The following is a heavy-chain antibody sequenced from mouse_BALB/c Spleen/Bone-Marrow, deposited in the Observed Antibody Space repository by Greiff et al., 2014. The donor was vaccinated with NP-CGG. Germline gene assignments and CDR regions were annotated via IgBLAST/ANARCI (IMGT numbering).Heavy chain of an antibody. CDR1: GFNIKDTY. D-gene: IGHD1-1*01. CDR2: IDPANGNT. Sequence: VQLQQSGAELVKPGASVKLCTASGFNIKDTYMHWVKQRPEQGLEWIGRIDPANGNTKYDPKFQGKATITADTSSNTAYLQLSSLTSEDTAVYYCAYGSSYDYFDYWGQGTTLTVSS. J-gene: IGHJ2*01. V-gene: IGHV14-3*02. CDR3: AYGSSYDYFDY.